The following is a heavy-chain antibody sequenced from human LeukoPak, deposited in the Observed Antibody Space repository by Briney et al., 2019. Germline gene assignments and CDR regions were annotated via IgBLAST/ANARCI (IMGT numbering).Heavy chain of an antibody. J-gene: IGHJ5*02. CDR1: GGSFSGYY. D-gene: IGHD4-17*01. CDR2: INHSGST. CDR3: ARLRFNWFDP. V-gene: IGHV4-34*01. Sequence: SETLSLTCAVYGGSFSGYYWSWIRQPPGKGLEWIGEINHSGSTNYNPSLKSRVTISVDTSKNQFSLKLSSVTAADTAVYYCARLRFNWFDPWGQGTLVTVSS.